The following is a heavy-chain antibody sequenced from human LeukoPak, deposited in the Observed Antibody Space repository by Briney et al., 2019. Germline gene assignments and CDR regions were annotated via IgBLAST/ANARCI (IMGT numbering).Heavy chain of an antibody. CDR2: IIPIFGTA. CDR1: GGTFSSYA. Sequence: ASVKVSCKASGGTFSSYAISWVRQAPGQGLEWMGGIIPIFGTANYAQKFQGRVTMTRNTSISTVYMELSSLRSEDTAVYYCARAHTDYNILTGYYEFDYWGQGTLVTVSS. CDR3: ARAHTDYNILTGYYEFDY. J-gene: IGHJ4*02. D-gene: IGHD3-9*01. V-gene: IGHV1-69*05.